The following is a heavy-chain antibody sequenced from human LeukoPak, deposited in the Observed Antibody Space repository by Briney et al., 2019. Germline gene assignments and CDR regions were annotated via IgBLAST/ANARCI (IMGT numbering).Heavy chain of an antibody. V-gene: IGHV3-66*01. J-gene: IGHJ4*02. CDR2: IYGGVNT. D-gene: IGHD1-1*01. CDR3: AKSPKTGFLFDY. CDR1: GFTVSSNY. Sequence: GGSLRLSCAASGFTVSSNYMSWVRQAPGKGLEWVSVIYGGVNTVYADSVQGRFTISRDNSKNTLYLQMSSLRAEDTAVYYCAKSPKTGFLFDYWGKGALVTVSS.